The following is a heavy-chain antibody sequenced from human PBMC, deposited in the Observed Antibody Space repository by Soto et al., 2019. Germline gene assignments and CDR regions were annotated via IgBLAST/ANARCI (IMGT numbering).Heavy chain of an antibody. CDR2: IKSKSDSGTT. D-gene: IGHD6-13*01. CDR3: DKEGPGTLRPLDN. V-gene: IGHV3-15*01. J-gene: IGHJ4*02. Sequence: GGSLRLSCATSGFTFSNAWMSWVRQAPGKGLEWVGRIKSKSDSGTTDYFAPVHGRFTISRDDSEDTLYLQMHSLKTEDTAVYHCDKEGPGTLRPLDNWGPGTLVTVSS. CDR1: GFTFSNAW.